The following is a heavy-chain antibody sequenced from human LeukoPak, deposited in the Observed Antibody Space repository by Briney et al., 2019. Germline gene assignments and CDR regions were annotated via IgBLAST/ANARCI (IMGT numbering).Heavy chain of an antibody. D-gene: IGHD3-16*01. Sequence: KSGPALVKPTQTLTLTCTFSGSSLSTGGMCVTWIRQPPGKALEWLARIDWDDDKYYSTSLKTRLTISKDTSKNQVVLTMTNMDPVDTATYYCARMSPRFIDFWGQGTLVTVSS. CDR1: GSSLSTGGMC. V-gene: IGHV2-70*11. CDR3: ARMSPRFIDF. CDR2: IDWDDDK. J-gene: IGHJ4*02.